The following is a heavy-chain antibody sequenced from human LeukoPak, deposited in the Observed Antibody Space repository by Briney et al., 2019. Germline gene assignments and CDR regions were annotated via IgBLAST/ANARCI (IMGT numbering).Heavy chain of an antibody. V-gene: IGHV1-18*01. D-gene: IGHD3-22*01. CDR3: ARDLAYYYGSSGYVYLDY. CDR1: GYTFTSNG. J-gene: IGHJ4*02. Sequence: ASVKVSCKASGYTFTSNGISWVRQAPGQGLERMGWISAYNGNTNFAQKLQGRVTMTTDTSTSTAYMELRRLRSDDTAVYYCARDLAYYYGSSGYVYLDYWGQGTLVTVSS. CDR2: ISAYNGNT.